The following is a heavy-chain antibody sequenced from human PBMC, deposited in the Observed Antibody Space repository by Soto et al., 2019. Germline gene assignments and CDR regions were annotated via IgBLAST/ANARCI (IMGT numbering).Heavy chain of an antibody. Sequence: SETLSLTCTVSGGSISSYYWSWIRQPPGKGLEWIGYIYYSGSTNYNPSLKSRVTISVDTSKNQFSLKLSSVTAADTAVYYCARHRYDFWSGYYTAYYMDVWGKGTTVTVSS. CDR1: GGSISSYY. CDR2: IYYSGST. CDR3: ARHRYDFWSGYYTAYYMDV. J-gene: IGHJ6*03. D-gene: IGHD3-3*01. V-gene: IGHV4-59*08.